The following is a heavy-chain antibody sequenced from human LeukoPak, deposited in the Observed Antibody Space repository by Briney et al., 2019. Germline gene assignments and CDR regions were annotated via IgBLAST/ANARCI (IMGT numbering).Heavy chain of an antibody. Sequence: KPSETLSLTCTVSGGSISSYYWSWIRQPPGKGLEWIGYIYYSGSTNYNPSLKSRVTISVDTSKNQFSLKLSSVTAADTAVYYCARYSGSYYQIYYFDYWRQGTLVTVSS. D-gene: IGHD1-26*01. J-gene: IGHJ4*02. CDR3: ARYSGSYYQIYYFDY. CDR2: IYYSGST. V-gene: IGHV4-59*01. CDR1: GGSISSYY.